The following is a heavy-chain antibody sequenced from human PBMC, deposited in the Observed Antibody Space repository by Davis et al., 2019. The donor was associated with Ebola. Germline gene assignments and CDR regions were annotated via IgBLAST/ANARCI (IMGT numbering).Heavy chain of an antibody. CDR3: AKVPAAALYFDY. CDR1: GFTFSSYA. Sequence: GESLKISCAASGFTFSSYAMSWVRQAPGKGLEWVSAISGSGGSTYYADSVKDRFTISRDNSKNTLYPQMNSLRAEDTAVYYCAKVPAAALYFDYWGQGTLVTVSS. D-gene: IGHD2-2*01. CDR2: ISGSGGST. J-gene: IGHJ4*02. V-gene: IGHV3-23*01.